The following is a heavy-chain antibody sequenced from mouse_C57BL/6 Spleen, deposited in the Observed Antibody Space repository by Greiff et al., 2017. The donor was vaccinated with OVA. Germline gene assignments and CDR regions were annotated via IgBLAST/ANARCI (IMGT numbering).Heavy chain of an antibody. Sequence: EVKLMESGEGLVKPGGSLKLSCAASGFTFSSYAMSWVRQTPEQRLEWVAYISSGGDYIYYADTVKGRFTISRDNARNTLYLQMSSLKSEDTAMYYCTRAGDHDGDYYAMDYWGQGTSVTVSS. D-gene: IGHD2-12*01. J-gene: IGHJ4*01. CDR1: GFTFSSYA. CDR3: TRAGDHDGDYYAMDY. V-gene: IGHV5-9-1*02. CDR2: ISSGGDYI.